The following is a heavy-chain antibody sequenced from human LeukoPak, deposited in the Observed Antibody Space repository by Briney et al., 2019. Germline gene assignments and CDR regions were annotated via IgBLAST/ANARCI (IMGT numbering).Heavy chain of an antibody. J-gene: IGHJ4*02. CDR1: GFTFSSYG. V-gene: IGHV3-30*02. CDR3: AGIEMATIRPPFDY. D-gene: IGHD5-24*01. Sequence: GGSLRLSCAASGFTFSSYGMHWVRQAPGKGLEWVAFIRYDGSNKYYADSVKGRFTISRDNSKNTLYLQMNSLRAEDTAVYYCAGIEMATIRPPFDYWGQGTLVTVSS. CDR2: IRYDGSNK.